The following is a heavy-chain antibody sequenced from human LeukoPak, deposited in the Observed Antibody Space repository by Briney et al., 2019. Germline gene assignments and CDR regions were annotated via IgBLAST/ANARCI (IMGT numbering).Heavy chain of an antibody. Sequence: ASVKVSCKASGYTFSTYGITWVRQAPGQGLERMGWISAYNGNTNYAQKLQGRVTMTTDTSTSTAYMELRSLRSDDTAVYYCARVRYDSSGGSDGTYYYYGMDVWGQGTTVTVSS. CDR2: ISAYNGNT. V-gene: IGHV1-18*01. J-gene: IGHJ6*02. CDR3: ARVRYDSSGGSDGTYYYYGMDV. D-gene: IGHD3-22*01. CDR1: GYTFSTYG.